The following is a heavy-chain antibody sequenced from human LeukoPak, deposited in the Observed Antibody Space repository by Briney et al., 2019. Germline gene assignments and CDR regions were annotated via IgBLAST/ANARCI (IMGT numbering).Heavy chain of an antibody. Sequence: GASVKVSCKASGGTFSSYAISWVRQAPGQGLEWMGWISAYNGNTNYAQKLQGRVTMTTDTSTSTAYMELRSLRSDDTAVYYCARDLGHYDILTGLFNPLAEFDYWGQGTLVTVSS. CDR2: ISAYNGNT. CDR3: ARDLGHYDILTGLFNPLAEFDY. CDR1: GGTFSSYA. D-gene: IGHD3-9*01. V-gene: IGHV1-18*01. J-gene: IGHJ4*02.